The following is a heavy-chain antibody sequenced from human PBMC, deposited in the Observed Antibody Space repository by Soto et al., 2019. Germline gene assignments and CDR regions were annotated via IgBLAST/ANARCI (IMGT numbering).Heavy chain of an antibody. CDR3: ARDGDMGTIFDY. V-gene: IGHV1-2*02. J-gene: IGHJ4*02. D-gene: IGHD1-1*01. CDR1: GYTFTGYY. Sequence: ASVKVSCKASGYTFTGYYRHWVRQAPGQGLEWMGWINPNSGGTNYAQKFQGRVTMTRDTSISTAYMDLSSLKSDDTAVYYCARDGDMGTIFDYWGEVTLVAVCS. CDR2: INPNSGGT.